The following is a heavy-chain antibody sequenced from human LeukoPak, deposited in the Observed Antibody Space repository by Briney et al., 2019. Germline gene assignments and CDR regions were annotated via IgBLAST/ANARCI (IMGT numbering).Heavy chain of an antibody. CDR2: INPGGGST. Sequence: ASVKVSCKACGYTFSNYYVHWVRQAPGQGLEWMGIINPGGGSTTYSQKFQDRVTMTRDTSTNTVYMELSSLRSDDTAVYYCARDGRMTVANPNYFDSWGQGTLVTVSS. V-gene: IGHV1-46*01. CDR3: ARDGRMTVANPNYFDS. D-gene: IGHD4/OR15-4a*01. CDR1: GYTFSNYY. J-gene: IGHJ4*02.